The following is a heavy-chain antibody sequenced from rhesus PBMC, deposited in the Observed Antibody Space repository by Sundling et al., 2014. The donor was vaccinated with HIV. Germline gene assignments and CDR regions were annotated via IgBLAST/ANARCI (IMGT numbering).Heavy chain of an antibody. J-gene: IGHJ4*01. CDR2: IFGSTSST. V-gene: IGHV4S10*01. CDR1: GGSISDSFR. Sequence: QVQLQESGPGVVKPSETLSLTCAVSGGSISDSFRWSWIRQPPGKGLEWIGYIFGSTSSTNYNPSLKSRVIISKDTSKNRFSLKLTSVTAADTAVYYCARDLHGTTDYWGQGVLVTVSS. D-gene: IGHD4-29*01. CDR3: ARDLHGTTDY.